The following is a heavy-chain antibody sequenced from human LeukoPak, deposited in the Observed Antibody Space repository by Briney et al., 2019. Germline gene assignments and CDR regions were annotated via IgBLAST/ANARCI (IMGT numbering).Heavy chain of an antibody. CDR1: GDSFSSGSGG. CDR3: ARGGLVRGSLNSLTGFDF. V-gene: IGHV6-1*01. D-gene: IGHD3-10*01. Sequence: SQTLSLTCAISGDSFSSGSGGWDWLRQSQSIGLEWLRRIYYRSQLYDDSAECVLGLISINPENAKNQLFQHLKSVTPADHALYYYARGGLVRGSLNSLTGFDFWGQGTMVTGSS. CDR2: IYYRSQLYD. J-gene: IGHJ3*01.